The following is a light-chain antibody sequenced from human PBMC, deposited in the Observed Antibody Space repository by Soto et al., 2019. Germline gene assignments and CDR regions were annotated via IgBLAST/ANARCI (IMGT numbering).Light chain of an antibody. V-gene: IGLV2-8*01. CDR1: SSDVGNYNY. Sequence: QSALTQPPSASGSPGQSVTISCTGTSSDVGNYNYVSWYQQHPGKAPKLMIYEVNKRPSGVPDRFSGSKSGNTASLTVSGLQAEDEADYYFSSYAGSNNFKVFGGGTKLTVL. CDR3: SSYAGSNNFKV. J-gene: IGLJ2*01. CDR2: EVN.